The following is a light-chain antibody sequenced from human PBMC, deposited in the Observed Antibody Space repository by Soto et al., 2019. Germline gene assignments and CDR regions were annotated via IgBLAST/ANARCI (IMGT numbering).Light chain of an antibody. V-gene: IGLV1-44*01. Sequence: QSVLTQPPSASGTPGQRVTFSCSGSSSNIGINTVNWYQQLPGTAPQLLISDNHRRPSGVPDRFSGSKSGTSASLAISGLQSEDEADYYCSAWDDSLNAVVFGGGTKVTVL. J-gene: IGLJ2*01. CDR1: SSNIGINT. CDR3: SAWDDSLNAVV. CDR2: DNH.